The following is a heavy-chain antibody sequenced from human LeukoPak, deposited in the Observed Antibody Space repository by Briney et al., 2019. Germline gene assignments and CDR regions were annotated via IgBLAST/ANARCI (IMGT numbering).Heavy chain of an antibody. CDR3: ARVLGYCSSTSCYVDAFDI. J-gene: IGHJ3*02. V-gene: IGHV4-30-4*07. Sequence: SETLSLTCAVSGGSISSGGYSWSWIRQPPGKGLEWIGYIYYSGSTYYNPSLKSRVTISVDTSKNQFSLKLSSVTAADTAVYYCARVLGYCSSTSCYVDAFDIWGQGTMVTVSS. D-gene: IGHD2-2*01. CDR1: GGSISSGGYS. CDR2: IYYSGST.